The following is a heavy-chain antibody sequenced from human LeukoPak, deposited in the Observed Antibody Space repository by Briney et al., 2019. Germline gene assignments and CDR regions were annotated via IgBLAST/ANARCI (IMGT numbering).Heavy chain of an antibody. D-gene: IGHD3-22*01. CDR3: AKESGDDGSGYYEVFDY. Sequence: PGGSLRLSCTASEFIFSSYAMSWVRQAPGKGLEWVSVISGAGGSTNYADSVRGRFTISRDNSKNTLYLQMNSLRAEDTAVYYCAKESGDDGSGYYEVFDYWGQGTLVTVSS. J-gene: IGHJ4*02. CDR1: EFIFSSYA. CDR2: ISGAGGST. V-gene: IGHV3-23*01.